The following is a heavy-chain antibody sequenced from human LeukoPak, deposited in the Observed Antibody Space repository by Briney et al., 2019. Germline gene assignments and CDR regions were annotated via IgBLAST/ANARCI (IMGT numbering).Heavy chain of an antibody. CDR2: INAGNGNT. V-gene: IGHV1-3*01. Sequence: ASVKVSCKASGYTFTSYAMHWVRQAPGQRLEWMGWINAGNGNTKYSQKFQGRVTITRDTSASTAYMELSSLRSEDTAVYYCARHKGSYYYDSSGYYWGQGTLVTVSS. D-gene: IGHD3-22*01. CDR3: ARHKGSYYYDSSGYY. CDR1: GYTFTSYA. J-gene: IGHJ4*02.